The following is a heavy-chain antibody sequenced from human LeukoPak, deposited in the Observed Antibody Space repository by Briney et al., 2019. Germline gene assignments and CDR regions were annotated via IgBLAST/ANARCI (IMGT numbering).Heavy chain of an antibody. CDR1: GGSISSGSYY. CDR3: AREGGYSYGDAPLHFDN. CDR2: IETSGST. Sequence: SETLSLTCTVSGGSISSGSYYWSWIRQPAGKGLEWIGRIETSGSTNYNPSLKSRVTISVDTSKNQFSLKVSSVSAADTAVYYCAREGGYSYGDAPLHFDNWGQGTLVTVSS. J-gene: IGHJ4*02. V-gene: IGHV4-61*02. D-gene: IGHD5-18*01.